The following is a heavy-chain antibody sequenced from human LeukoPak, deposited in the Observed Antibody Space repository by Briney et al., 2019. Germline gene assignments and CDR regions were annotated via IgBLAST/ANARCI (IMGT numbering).Heavy chain of an antibody. Sequence: ASVKVSCKASGYTFTSYDINWVRQATGQGLEWMGWMNPNSGNTGYAQKFQGRVTITRNTSISTAYMELSSLRSEDTAVYYCARGRDVLRFLEWSFNWFDPWGQGTLVTVSS. CDR1: GYTFTSYD. CDR3: ARGRDVLRFLEWSFNWFDP. CDR2: MNPNSGNT. J-gene: IGHJ5*02. V-gene: IGHV1-8*03. D-gene: IGHD3-3*01.